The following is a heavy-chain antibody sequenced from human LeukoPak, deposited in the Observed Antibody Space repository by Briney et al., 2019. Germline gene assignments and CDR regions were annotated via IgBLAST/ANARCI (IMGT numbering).Heavy chain of an antibody. J-gene: IGHJ4*02. CDR3: AKAGEYSGYAPIGY. V-gene: IGHV1-46*01. Sequence: ASVKVSCKASGYTFTSCDMHWVRRAPGQGHEWMGVINPSGGSTSYAQKFQGRVTMTRDMSTSTVYMELSSLRSEDTAVYYCAKAGEYSGYAPIGYWGQGTLVTVSS. CDR2: INPSGGST. CDR1: GYTFTSCD. D-gene: IGHD5-12*01.